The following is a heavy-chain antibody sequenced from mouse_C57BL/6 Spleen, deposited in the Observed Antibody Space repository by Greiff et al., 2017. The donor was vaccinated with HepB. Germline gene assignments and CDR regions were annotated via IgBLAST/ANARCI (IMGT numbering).Heavy chain of an antibody. CDR1: GFSLTSYG. J-gene: IGHJ4*01. CDR3: ARNTIVTIPAMDD. CDR2: IWSGGST. D-gene: IGHD2-5*01. Sequence: QVQLKQSGPGLVQPSQSLSITCTVSGFSLTSYGVHWVRQSPGKGLEWLGVIWSGGSTDSNAAFISRLSISKVNSKSHVFFKMNSLQADDTSIYYCARNTIVTIPAMDDWGQGTSVTVSS. V-gene: IGHV2-2*01.